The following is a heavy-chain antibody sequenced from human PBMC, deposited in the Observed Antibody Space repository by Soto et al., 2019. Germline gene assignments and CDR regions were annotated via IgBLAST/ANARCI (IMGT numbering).Heavy chain of an antibody. Sequence: QVQLVQSGAEVKKPGASVKVSCKASGYTFTSYDINWVRHATGQGLEWMGWMNHNSGNTGYAQKFQGRVTMTSNTYISTAYMELSSLRSEEAAVYYCAREGSGYFDYWGQGTLVPVSS. J-gene: IGHJ4*02. D-gene: IGHD2-15*01. V-gene: IGHV1-8*01. CDR1: GYTFTSYD. CDR3: AREGSGYFDY. CDR2: MNHNSGNT.